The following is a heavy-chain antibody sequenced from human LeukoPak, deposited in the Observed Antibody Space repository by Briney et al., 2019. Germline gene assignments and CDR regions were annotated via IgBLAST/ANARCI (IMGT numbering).Heavy chain of an antibody. D-gene: IGHD6-13*01. CDR1: GGSISSSSYY. Sequence: SETLSLTCTVSGGSISSSSYYWGWIRQPPGKGLEWIGSIYYSGSTYYNPSLKSRVTISVDTSKNQFSLKLSSVTAADTAVYYCVGGAAAGTLGGLDYWGQGTLVTVSS. CDR2: IYYSGST. CDR3: VGGAAAGTLGGLDY. V-gene: IGHV4-39*01. J-gene: IGHJ4*02.